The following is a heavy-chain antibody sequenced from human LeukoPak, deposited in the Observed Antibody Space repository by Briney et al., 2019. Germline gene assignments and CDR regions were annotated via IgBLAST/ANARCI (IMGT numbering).Heavy chain of an antibody. CDR3: ARGGLYSSSSSDY. Sequence: GGSLRLSCVASGFTFSTYWVQWVRQAPGKGLVWVSRINTDGSSTNYADSVKGRFTISRDNAKNTLHLQLNSLRAEDTAVYYCARGGLYSSSSSDYWGQGTLVTVSS. J-gene: IGHJ4*02. CDR1: GFTFSTYW. D-gene: IGHD6-6*01. V-gene: IGHV3-74*01. CDR2: INTDGSST.